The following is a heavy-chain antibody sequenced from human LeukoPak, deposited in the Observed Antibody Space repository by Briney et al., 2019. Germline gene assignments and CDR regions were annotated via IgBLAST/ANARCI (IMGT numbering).Heavy chain of an antibody. V-gene: IGHV1-69*10. CDR2: IIPIFGIA. CDR1: GGTFSSYA. J-gene: IGHJ4*02. Sequence: ASVKVSCKASGGTFSSYAISWVRQAPGQGLEWMGWIIPIFGIANYAQKLQGRVTITADKSTSTAYMELSSLRSEDTAVYYCARVNGDFDYWGQGTLVTVSS. CDR3: ARVNGDFDY. D-gene: IGHD4-17*01.